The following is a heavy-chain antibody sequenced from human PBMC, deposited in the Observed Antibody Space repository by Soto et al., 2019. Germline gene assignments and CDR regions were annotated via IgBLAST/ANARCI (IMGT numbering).Heavy chain of an antibody. J-gene: IGHJ6*02. D-gene: IGHD5-12*01. V-gene: IGHV4-59*01. Sequence: WIRQPPGKGLERIGYIYYSGSTNYNPSLKSRVTISVDTSKNQFSLKLSSVAAADTAVYYCARESGYDSYYGMGVWGQGATVTVSS. CDR3: ARESGYDSYYGMGV. CDR2: IYYSGST.